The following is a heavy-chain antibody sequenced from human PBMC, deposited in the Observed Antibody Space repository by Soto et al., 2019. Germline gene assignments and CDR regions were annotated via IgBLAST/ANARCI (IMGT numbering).Heavy chain of an antibody. CDR3: AHTGDRHLFGSSGFGY. CDR2: IYWDDDK. Sequence: SGPTLVNPTQTLTLTCTFSGFSLSTSGVGVGWIRQPPGKALEWLALIYWDDDKRYSPSLKSRLTSTKDTSKNQVVLTMTNMDPVDTATYYCAHTGDRHLFGSSGFGYWGHGTLVTVSS. D-gene: IGHD3-22*01. CDR1: GFSLSTSGVG. V-gene: IGHV2-5*02. J-gene: IGHJ4*01.